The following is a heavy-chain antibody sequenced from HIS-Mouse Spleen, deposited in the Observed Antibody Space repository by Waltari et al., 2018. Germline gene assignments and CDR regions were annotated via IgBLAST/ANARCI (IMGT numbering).Heavy chain of an antibody. D-gene: IGHD5-18*01. CDR3: ARIGSHRRGYSYGYWFDP. Sequence: QVQLVQSGAEVKKTGASVKVYCKASGDTLTSYDINWLRHATGQGVEWMGWSNPNSGNTGYAQKFQGRVTMTRNTSISTAYMELSSLRSEDTAVYYCARIGSHRRGYSYGYWFDPWGQGTLVTVSS. CDR2: SNPNSGNT. CDR1: GDTLTSYD. V-gene: IGHV1-8*01. J-gene: IGHJ5*02.